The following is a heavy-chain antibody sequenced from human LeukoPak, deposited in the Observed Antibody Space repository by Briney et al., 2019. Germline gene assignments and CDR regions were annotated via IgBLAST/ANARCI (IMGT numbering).Heavy chain of an antibody. Sequence: PSETLSLTCTVSGGSISSYYWSWFRQPPGKGLEWIGYIYYSGSTNYNPSLKSRVTISVDTSKNQFSLKLSSVTAADTAVYYCARGLAVADAFDIWGQGTMVTVSS. D-gene: IGHD2-15*01. V-gene: IGHV4-59*01. CDR1: GGSISSYY. CDR3: ARGLAVADAFDI. J-gene: IGHJ3*02. CDR2: IYYSGST.